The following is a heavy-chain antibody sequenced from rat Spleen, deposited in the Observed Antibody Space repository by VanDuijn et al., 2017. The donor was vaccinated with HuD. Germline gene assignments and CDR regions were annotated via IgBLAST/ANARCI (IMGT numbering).Heavy chain of an antibody. Sequence: EVQLVESGGGLVQPGRSLKLSCAASGFTFSDYTMAWVRQAPKKGLEWVATIVYDGTRTYFRDSVKGRFTLSRDNAKSTLYLQMSSLRSEDTATYYCTRPILYYGGYGELGWFSYWGQGTLVTVSS. CDR2: IVYDGTRT. CDR3: TRPILYYGGYGELGWFSY. CDR1: GFTFSDYT. V-gene: IGHV5S10*01. D-gene: IGHD1-11*01. J-gene: IGHJ3*01.